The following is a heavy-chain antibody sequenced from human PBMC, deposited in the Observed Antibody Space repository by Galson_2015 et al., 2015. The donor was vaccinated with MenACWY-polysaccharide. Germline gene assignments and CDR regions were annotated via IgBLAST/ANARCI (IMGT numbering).Heavy chain of an antibody. CDR2: ISLDGRNT. CDR3: VKAHETSGWTRVPGY. V-gene: IGHV3-23*01. J-gene: IGHJ4*02. CDR1: GFTFTSYT. D-gene: IGHD6-25*01. Sequence: SLRLSCAASGFTFTSYTMSWIRQAPGKGPEWVTVISLDGRNTYYADPVKGRFTISRDNSKNTLYLQMHDLRAEDTAVYYCVKAHETSGWTRVPGYWGQGTLVTVSS.